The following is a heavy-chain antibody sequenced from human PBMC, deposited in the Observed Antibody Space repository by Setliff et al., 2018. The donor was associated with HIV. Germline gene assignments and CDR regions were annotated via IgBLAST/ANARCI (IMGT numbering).Heavy chain of an antibody. J-gene: IGHJ6*03. D-gene: IGHD2-2*01. CDR3: TRSSRYCTSTSCPYYSYYYMDV. CDR1: GGSISSYY. Sequence: SETLSLTCTVSGGSISSYYWSWVRQPPGKGLEWIGYIYYSGSTNYNPSLKSRVTISVDTSKNQFSLKLSSVTAADTAVYYCTRSSRYCTSTSCPYYSYYYMDVWGKGTTVPVSS. CDR2: IYYSGST. V-gene: IGHV4-59*08.